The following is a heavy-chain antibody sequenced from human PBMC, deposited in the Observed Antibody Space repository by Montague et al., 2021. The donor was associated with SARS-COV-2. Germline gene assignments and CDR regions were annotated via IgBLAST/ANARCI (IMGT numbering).Heavy chain of an antibody. CDR2: IHHDGHT. Sequence: TLSLTCAVSGGPVSSGSYSWTWVRQPPGKGLEWIGYIHHDGHTYYNPSLRSRVTISVERSKNQFSLKLTSVSAADTAVYFCAKSRITIVRGIYDAFDVWGQGTMVTVSS. CDR3: AKSRITIVRGIYDAFDV. V-gene: IGHV4-30-2*01. D-gene: IGHD3-10*01. J-gene: IGHJ3*01. CDR1: GGPVSSGSYS.